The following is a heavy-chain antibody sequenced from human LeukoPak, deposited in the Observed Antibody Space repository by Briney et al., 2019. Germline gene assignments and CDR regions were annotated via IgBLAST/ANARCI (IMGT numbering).Heavy chain of an antibody. V-gene: IGHV1-8*03. CDR1: GYAFSSYD. CDR3: AREGLDY. Sequence: ASVKVSCEASGYAFSSYDINWVRQATGQGLEWMAYMNPNSGNTGYAQKFQGRVTITWNTSISTICMELSSLRSEDTAVYYCAREGLDYWGQGTLVTVSS. CDR2: MNPNSGNT. J-gene: IGHJ4*02.